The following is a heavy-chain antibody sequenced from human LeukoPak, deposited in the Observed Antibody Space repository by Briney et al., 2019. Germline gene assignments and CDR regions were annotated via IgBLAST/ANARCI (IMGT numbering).Heavy chain of an antibody. CDR2: IKGKTAAGAP. CDR3: ARGGYGGTSHYFDY. V-gene: IGHV3-15*01. CDR1: GVTLTSAW. Sequence: GGSLRLSCAVSGVTLTSAWMSWVRQAPGKGLEWVGRIKGKTAAGAPDYVASVKGRFTISRDDSKNTLFLQMNSLKTEDTAVYYCARGGYGGTSHYFDYWGQGTLVTVSS. J-gene: IGHJ4*02. D-gene: IGHD4-23*01.